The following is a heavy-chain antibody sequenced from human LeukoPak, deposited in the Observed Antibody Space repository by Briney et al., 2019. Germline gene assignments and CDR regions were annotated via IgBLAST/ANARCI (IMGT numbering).Heavy chain of an antibody. CDR3: ARDYFDSSDYPQTYYYYYMDV. J-gene: IGHJ6*03. V-gene: IGHV3-53*01. CDR1: GFTVSSNY. D-gene: IGHD3-22*01. CDR2: ISSGGST. Sequence: GGSLRLSCAASGFTVSSNYMNWVRQAPGKGLEWVSLISSGGSTYYADSVKGRFTISRDTAKNSLFLQMNSLRAEDTAIYYCARDYFDSSDYPQTYYYYYMDVWGKGTTVTVSS.